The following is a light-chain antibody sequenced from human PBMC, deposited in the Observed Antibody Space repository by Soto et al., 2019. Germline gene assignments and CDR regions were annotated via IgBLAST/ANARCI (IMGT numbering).Light chain of an antibody. Sequence: EIVLTQSPGTLSLSPGERATLSCRASQSVSSSYLAWYQQKPGQAPRLLIYVASSRATGIPYRFRGSGSGTDFTLTISRLEPEDFAVYYCQQYGSSPETFGPGTKVDIK. CDR2: VAS. V-gene: IGKV3-20*01. J-gene: IGKJ3*01. CDR1: QSVSSSY. CDR3: QQYGSSPET.